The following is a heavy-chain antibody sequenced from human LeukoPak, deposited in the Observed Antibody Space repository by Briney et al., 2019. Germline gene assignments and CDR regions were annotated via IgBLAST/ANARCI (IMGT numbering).Heavy chain of an antibody. Sequence: SETLSLTCTVSGYSISSGYYWGWIRQPPGKGLEWIGSIYHSGSTYYNPSLKSRVTISVDTSKNQFSLKLSSVTAADTAVYYCAKIAARYDILTGYYPYYFDYWGQGTLVTVSS. J-gene: IGHJ4*02. CDR3: AKIAARYDILTGYYPYYFDY. CDR1: GYSISSGYY. CDR2: IYHSGST. D-gene: IGHD3-9*01. V-gene: IGHV4-38-2*02.